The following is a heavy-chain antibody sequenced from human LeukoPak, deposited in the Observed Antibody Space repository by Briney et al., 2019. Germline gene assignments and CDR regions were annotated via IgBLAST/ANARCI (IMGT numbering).Heavy chain of an antibody. J-gene: IGHJ5*02. CDR1: GYTFTSYY. CDR3: ARGSRLVVTAMRFDP. Sequence: ASVKVSCKASGYTFTSYYMHWVRQAPGQGLEWMGWINPNSGGTNYAQKFQGWVTMTRDTSISTAYMELSRLRSDDTAVYYCARGSRLVVTAMRFDPWGQGTLVTVSS. D-gene: IGHD2-21*02. V-gene: IGHV1-2*04. CDR2: INPNSGGT.